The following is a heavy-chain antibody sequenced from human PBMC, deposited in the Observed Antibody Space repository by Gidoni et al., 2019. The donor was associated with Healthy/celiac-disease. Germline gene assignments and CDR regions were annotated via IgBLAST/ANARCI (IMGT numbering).Heavy chain of an antibody. CDR1: GFPFSRYA. Sequence: EVQLLESGGGLVQPGGSLRLSCAASGFPFSRYAMSLVRQATGKGLEWVSAISGRGCSTFYADSWKGRFTSSRDNSKNTLYRQMNSLRAEDTAVYYCAKGIDSSGYYPFDYWGQGTLVTVSS. D-gene: IGHD3-22*01. J-gene: IGHJ4*02. CDR2: ISGRGCST. CDR3: AKGIDSSGYYPFDY. V-gene: IGHV3-23*01.